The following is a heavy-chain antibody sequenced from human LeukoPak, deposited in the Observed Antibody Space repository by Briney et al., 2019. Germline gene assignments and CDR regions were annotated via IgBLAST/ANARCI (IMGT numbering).Heavy chain of an antibody. CDR3: ARDLDYYDSSGCY. CDR1: LDTFTGFF. J-gene: IGHJ4*02. V-gene: IGHV1-2*02. CDR2: INHNSGGT. Sequence: VSPELSLDTFTGFFIHCGPESPGPGGGWMGWINHNSGGTNYIQKSQGRVTTTRDTSISTAYMELRSLRSDDTAVYYCARDLDYYDSSGCYWGQGTLVTVSS. D-gene: IGHD3-22*01.